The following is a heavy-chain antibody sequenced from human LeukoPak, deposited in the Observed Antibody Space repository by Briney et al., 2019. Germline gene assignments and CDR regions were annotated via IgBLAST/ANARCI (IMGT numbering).Heavy chain of an antibody. J-gene: IGHJ4*02. D-gene: IGHD3-3*01. CDR3: ARAAYDFWSGYSRPRDYFDY. CDR1: GYTFTSYY. Sequence: HRASVKVSCKASGYTFTSYYMHWVRQAPGQGLEWMGIINPSGGSTSYAQKFQGRVTMTRDTSTSTVYMELSSLRSEDTAVYYCARAAYDFWSGYSRPRDYFDYWGQGTLVTVSS. CDR2: INPSGGST. V-gene: IGHV1-46*01.